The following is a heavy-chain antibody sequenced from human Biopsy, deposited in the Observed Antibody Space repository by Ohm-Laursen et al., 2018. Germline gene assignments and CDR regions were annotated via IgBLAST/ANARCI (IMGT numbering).Heavy chain of an antibody. CDR3: APQTPRDPDILTGAYHYDMAV. CDR1: GGTFSNSA. CDR2: IITFFRTV. J-gene: IGHJ6*02. Sequence: GSSVKVPCKVSGGTFSNSAISWVRQAPGQGLEWMGGIITFFRTVNYAQNFQGRLTITADEFTDTAYMELRSLRSEDTAVYYCAPQTPRDPDILTGAYHYDMAVWGQGTTVTVSS. D-gene: IGHD3-9*01. V-gene: IGHV1-69*01.